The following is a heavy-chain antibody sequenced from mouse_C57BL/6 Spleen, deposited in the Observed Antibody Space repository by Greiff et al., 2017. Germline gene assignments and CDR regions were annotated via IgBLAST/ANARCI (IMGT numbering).Heavy chain of an antibody. CDR2: IRSKSNNYAT. CDR1: GFSFNTYA. J-gene: IGHJ4*01. CDR3: VRQRSYYDYVGYAMDY. Sequence: EVQLVESGGGLVQPKGSLKLSCAASGFSFNTYAMNWVRQAPGKGLEWVARIRSKSNNYATYYADSVKDRFTISRDDSESMLYLQMNNLKTEDTAMYYCVRQRSYYDYVGYAMDYWGQGTSVTVSS. V-gene: IGHV10-1*01. D-gene: IGHD2-4*01.